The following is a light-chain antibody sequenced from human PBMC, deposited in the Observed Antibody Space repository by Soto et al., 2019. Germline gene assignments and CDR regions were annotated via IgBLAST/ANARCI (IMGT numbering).Light chain of an antibody. CDR3: LQSYNAPYT. CDR1: QNIGTS. Sequence: DIQMTQSPSSLSVSVGDRVTITCRASQNIGTSLNWYQMKLGRAPTLLIYSASTLQSGDPSRFSGGGSGTDFTLTINSLQPEDFATYSCLQSYNAPYTFGQGTMLEIK. J-gene: IGKJ2*01. V-gene: IGKV1-39*01. CDR2: SAS.